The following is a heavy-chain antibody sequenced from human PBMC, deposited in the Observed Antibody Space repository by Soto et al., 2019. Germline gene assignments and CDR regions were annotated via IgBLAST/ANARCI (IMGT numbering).Heavy chain of an antibody. J-gene: IGHJ6*02. V-gene: IGHV1-69*13. CDR2: IIPIFGTA. Sequence: SVKVSCKASGGTFSSYAISWVRQAPGQGLEWMGGIIPIFGTANYAQKFQGRVTITADESTSTAYMELSSLRSEDTAVYYCARVSPLTRTIFWCGMDVWGQGTTVTVSS. CDR1: GGTFSSYA. CDR3: ARVSPLTRTIFWCGMDV. D-gene: IGHD1-20*01.